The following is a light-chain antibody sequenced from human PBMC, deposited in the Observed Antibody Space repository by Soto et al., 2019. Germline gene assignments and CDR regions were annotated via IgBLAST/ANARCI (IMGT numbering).Light chain of an antibody. CDR1: QSLMHSDGNTY. CDR3: MQGTHWPWT. CDR2: EVS. Sequence: DVVMTQSPLSLPVTLGQPASISCRSSQSLMHSDGNTYLNWFQQRPGQSPRRLIYEVSDRDSGGPDRFSGSGSGSDFTLKISRVEAEDVGVDYCMQGTHWPWTFGQGTEVEIK. J-gene: IGKJ1*01. V-gene: IGKV2-30*02.